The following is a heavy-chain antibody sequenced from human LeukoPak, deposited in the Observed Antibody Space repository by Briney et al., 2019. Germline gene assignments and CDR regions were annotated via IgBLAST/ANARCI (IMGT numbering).Heavy chain of an antibody. Sequence: SETLSLTCTVSGGSISSSSWSWIRQPAGKGLEWIGRVYASGSTNYNPSLKSRVTISVDTSKNQFSLKLSSVTAADTAVYYCARVKRGIVGGVYDYWGQGTLVTVSS. J-gene: IGHJ4*02. D-gene: IGHD3-3*01. CDR2: VYASGST. CDR1: GGSISSSS. CDR3: ARVKRGIVGGVYDY. V-gene: IGHV4-4*07.